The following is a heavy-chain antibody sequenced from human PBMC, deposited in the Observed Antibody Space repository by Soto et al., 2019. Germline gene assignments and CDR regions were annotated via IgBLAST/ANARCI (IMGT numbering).Heavy chain of an antibody. CDR2: IHPSGDTT. CDR1: GFTFQNYH. V-gene: IGHV1-46*02. Sequence: QVQLVQSGAEVKEPGASVKVSCKASGFTFQNYHMHWVRQAPGQGLEWMGIIHPSGDTTTYAQNFKGRLAMTRDASTSTAYMELSSLTSEDTAVYYCAKDLWGSWTVDYWGQGTVITVSS. CDR3: AKDLWGSWTVDY. J-gene: IGHJ4*02. D-gene: IGHD3-16*01.